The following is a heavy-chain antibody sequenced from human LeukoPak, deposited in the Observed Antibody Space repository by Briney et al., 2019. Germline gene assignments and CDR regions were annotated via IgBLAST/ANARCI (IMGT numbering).Heavy chain of an antibody. J-gene: IGHJ5*02. CDR3: ARSLITMPRGHNWFDP. Sequence: GGSLRLSCAASGFTFSSYWMSWVRQAPGKGLEWVANIKQDGSEKYYVDSVKGRFTISRDNAKNSLYLQMNSLRAEDTAVYYCARSLITMPRGHNWFDPWGQGTLVTVSS. CDR2: IKQDGSEK. V-gene: IGHV3-7*01. D-gene: IGHD3-10*01. CDR1: GFTFSSYW.